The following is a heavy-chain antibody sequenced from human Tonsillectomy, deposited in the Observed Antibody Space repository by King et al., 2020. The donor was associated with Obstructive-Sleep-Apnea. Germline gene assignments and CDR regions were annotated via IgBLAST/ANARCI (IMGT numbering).Heavy chain of an antibody. J-gene: IGHJ5*02. Sequence: VQLVESGAEVKKPGESLRISCKGSGYSFTSYWISWVRQMPGKGLEWMGRIDPSDSYTNYSPSFQGHVTISADKSISTAYLQWSSLKASDTAMYYCARRPSGYCSGGSCYSEGWFDPWGQGTLVTVSS. CDR1: GYSFTSYW. D-gene: IGHD2-15*01. V-gene: IGHV5-10-1*01. CDR3: ARRPSGYCSGGSCYSEGWFDP. CDR2: IDPSDSYT.